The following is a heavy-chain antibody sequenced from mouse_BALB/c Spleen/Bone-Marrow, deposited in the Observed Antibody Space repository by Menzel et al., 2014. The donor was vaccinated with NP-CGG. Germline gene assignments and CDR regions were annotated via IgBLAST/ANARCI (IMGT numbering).Heavy chain of an antibody. V-gene: IGHV1S137*01. Sequence: QVQLKQSGAELVRPGVSVKISCKGSGYTFTDYTMHWVKQSHAKSLEWIGVISTYYGDASYNQKFKGKATMTVDKSSSTAYMELARLTSEDSAIYYCARVITTGYYGMDYWGQGTSATVSS. CDR1: GYTFTDYT. CDR2: ISTYYGDA. D-gene: IGHD2-4*01. CDR3: ARVITTGYYGMDY. J-gene: IGHJ4*01.